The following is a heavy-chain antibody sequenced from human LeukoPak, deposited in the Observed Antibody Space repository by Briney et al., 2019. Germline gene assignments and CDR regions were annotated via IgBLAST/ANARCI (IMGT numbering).Heavy chain of an antibody. Sequence: ASVKVSCKASGYTFTNFGISWVRQAPGQGLEWMGWISAYNGNTNYAQRLQGKVTMTTDTSTSTAYMELRSLRSDDTAVYYCARDRDYGDYNTQDLFVYWGQGTLVTVSS. D-gene: IGHD4-17*01. V-gene: IGHV1-18*01. J-gene: IGHJ4*02. CDR3: ARDRDYGDYNTQDLFVY. CDR2: ISAYNGNT. CDR1: GYTFTNFG.